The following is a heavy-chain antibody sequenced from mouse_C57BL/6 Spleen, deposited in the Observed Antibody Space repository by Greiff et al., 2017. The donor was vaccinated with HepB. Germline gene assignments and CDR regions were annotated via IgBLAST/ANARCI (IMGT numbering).Heavy chain of an antibody. CDR1: GFNIKDDY. V-gene: IGHV14-4*01. D-gene: IGHD1-1*01. CDR3: TNYGSSPDY. CDR2: IDPENGDT. Sequence: VQLKESGAELVRPGASVKLSCTASGFNIKDDYMHWVKQRPEQGLEWIGWIDPENGDTEYASKFQGKATITADTSSNTAYLQLSSLTSEDTAVYYCTNYGSSPDYWGQGTTLTVSS. J-gene: IGHJ2*01.